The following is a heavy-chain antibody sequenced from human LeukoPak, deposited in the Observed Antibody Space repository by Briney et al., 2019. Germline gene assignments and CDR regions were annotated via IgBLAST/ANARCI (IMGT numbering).Heavy chain of an antibody. J-gene: IGHJ5*02. CDR1: GGSINSSSYY. Sequence: SETLSLTCTVSGGSINSSSYYWGWIRQPPGKGLEWIGSIYYSGSTYYNPSLKSRVTISVDTSKNQFSLKLSSVTAADTAVYNCARRRGRVTVVSGNWFDTWGQGTLVTVSS. CDR2: IYYSGST. CDR3: ARRRGRVTVVSGNWFDT. V-gene: IGHV4-39*01. D-gene: IGHD2-21*02.